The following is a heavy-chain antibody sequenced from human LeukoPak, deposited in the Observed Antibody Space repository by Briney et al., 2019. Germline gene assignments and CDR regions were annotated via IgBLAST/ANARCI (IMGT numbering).Heavy chain of an antibody. D-gene: IGHD3-22*01. V-gene: IGHV3-48*04. Sequence: GGSLRLSCAASGFTFSSYAMSWVRQAPRRGLEWVSHITRSSTTIYYADSVEGRFTVSRDNAKNSLYLQMNSLRAEDTAVYYCARGRYYDSSTYSEYSGMDVWGQGTTVTVSS. CDR3: ARGRYYDSSTYSEYSGMDV. CDR2: ITRSSTTI. CDR1: GFTFSSYA. J-gene: IGHJ6*02.